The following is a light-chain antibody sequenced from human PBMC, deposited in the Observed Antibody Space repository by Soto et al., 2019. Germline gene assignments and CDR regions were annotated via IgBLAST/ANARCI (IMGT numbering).Light chain of an antibody. Sequence: EIVMTQSPATLSVSPGERATLSCRASQSVSSNFAWYQQKPGQAPRLLIYGASTRATGIPARFSGSGSGTEFTLTISSLQSEEFAVYYCQQYNNWPPLTFGGGTKVDIK. J-gene: IGKJ4*01. CDR1: QSVSSN. V-gene: IGKV3-15*01. CDR2: GAS. CDR3: QQYNNWPPLT.